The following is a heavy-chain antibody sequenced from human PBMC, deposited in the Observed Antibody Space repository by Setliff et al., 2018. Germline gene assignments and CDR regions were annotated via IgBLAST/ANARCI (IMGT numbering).Heavy chain of an antibody. CDR1: GYTFTNYD. Sequence: GASVKVSCEASGYTFTNYDINWVRQATGQGLEWIGWMNPNSGNTGYAQKFQGRVTMTRDTAISTAYMELGSLRSEDTAVYYCARRPGYRSAHSNESYWGQGTLVTVSS. CDR2: MNPNSGNT. J-gene: IGHJ4*02. D-gene: IGHD3-16*02. V-gene: IGHV1-8*01. CDR3: ARRPGYRSAHSNESY.